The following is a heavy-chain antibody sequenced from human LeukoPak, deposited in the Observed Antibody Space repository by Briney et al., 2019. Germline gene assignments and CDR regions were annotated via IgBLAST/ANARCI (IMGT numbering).Heavy chain of an antibody. D-gene: IGHD3-22*01. J-gene: IGHJ4*02. Sequence: ASVKVSCKASGYTFTSYYMHWARQAPGQGLEWMGIINPSGGSTSYAQKFQGRVTMTRDTSTSTVYMELSSLRAEDTAVYYCAKGRYHDSRGYYSLDYFDYWGQGTLVTVSS. V-gene: IGHV1-46*01. CDR3: AKGRYHDSRGYYSLDYFDY. CDR2: INPSGGST. CDR1: GYTFTSYY.